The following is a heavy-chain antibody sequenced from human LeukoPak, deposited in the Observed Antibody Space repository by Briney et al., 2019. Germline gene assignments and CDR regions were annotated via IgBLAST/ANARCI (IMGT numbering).Heavy chain of an antibody. J-gene: IGHJ4*02. V-gene: IGHV1-2*02. CDR2: INPNSGGT. CDR1: GYTFTGYY. D-gene: IGHD5-12*01. Sequence: ASVKVSCKASGYTFTGYYMHWVRQAPGQGLEWMGWINPNSGGTNYAQKFQGRVTMTRDTSISTAYMELSRLRSDDTAVYYCARVRWYSGCDYLDYWGQGTLVTVSS. CDR3: ARVRWYSGCDYLDY.